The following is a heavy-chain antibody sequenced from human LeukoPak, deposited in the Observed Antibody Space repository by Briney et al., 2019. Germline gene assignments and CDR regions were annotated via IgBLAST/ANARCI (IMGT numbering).Heavy chain of an antibody. CDR1: GFTFSSYA. J-gene: IGHJ4*02. D-gene: IGHD3-10*01. CDR3: ARDSGIPGEYYFDY. Sequence: GGSLRLSCAASGFTFSSYAMHWVRQAPGKGLEYVSAISSNGGSTYYADSVKGRFTISRDNSKNTLYLQMGSLRAEDMAVYYCARDSGIPGEYYFDYWGQGALVTVSS. V-gene: IGHV3-64*02. CDR2: ISSNGGST.